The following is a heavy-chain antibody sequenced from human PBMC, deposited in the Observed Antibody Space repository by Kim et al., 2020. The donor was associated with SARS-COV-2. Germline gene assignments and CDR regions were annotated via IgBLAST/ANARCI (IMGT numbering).Heavy chain of an antibody. D-gene: IGHD3-22*01. CDR3: NTYYYDSSGYYNFDY. V-gene: IGHV3-49*03. Sequence: GGSLRLSCTASGFTFGDYAMSWFRQAPGKGLEWVGFIRSKAYGGTTEYAASVKGRFTISRDDSKSIAYLQMNSLKTEDTAVYYCNTYYYDSSGYYNFDYWGQGTLVTVSS. J-gene: IGHJ4*02. CDR1: GFTFGDYA. CDR2: IRSKAYGGTT.